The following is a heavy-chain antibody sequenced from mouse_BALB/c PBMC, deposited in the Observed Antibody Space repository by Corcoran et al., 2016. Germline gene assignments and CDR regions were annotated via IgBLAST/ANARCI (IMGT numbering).Heavy chain of an antibody. Sequence: QIQLVQSGPELKKPGETGKITCKASGYTFTNYGMNWVKQAPGKGLKWMGWINTYTGEPTYADDFKGRFAFSLETSASTAYLQINNLKNEDMATYFCARPLLSYYYALDCWGQGTSVTVSS. CDR3: ARPLLSYYYALDC. J-gene: IGHJ4*01. V-gene: IGHV9-1*02. CDR2: INTYTGEP. CDR1: GYTFTNYG. D-gene: IGHD2-10*01.